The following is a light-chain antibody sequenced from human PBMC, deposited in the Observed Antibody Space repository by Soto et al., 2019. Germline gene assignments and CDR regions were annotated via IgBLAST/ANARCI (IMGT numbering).Light chain of an antibody. CDR2: EAS. CDR1: QSISGW. Sequence: IQMTQSPSTLSASVGDRFTITCLASQSISGWLAWYQQKPGTAPKLLIDEASNLESGVPSRLSGSGSGTEFTLTISSPQPDDFATYYCQQYYSDWTFGQGTKVDI. J-gene: IGKJ1*01. V-gene: IGKV1-5*01. CDR3: QQYYSDWT.